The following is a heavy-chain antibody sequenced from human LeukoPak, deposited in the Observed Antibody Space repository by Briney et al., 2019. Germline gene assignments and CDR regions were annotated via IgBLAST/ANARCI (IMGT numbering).Heavy chain of an antibody. CDR1: GYIFSDFW. D-gene: IGHD7-27*01. Sequence: GESLKISCKGSGYIFSDFWIAWVRQMPGKGLEWMGIIYPGDSDTRYSPSFQGQVTISADKSISTAYLQWSSLKASDTAMYYCARQNSGDDAFDIWGQGTMVTVSS. CDR2: IYPGDSDT. CDR3: ARQNSGDDAFDI. J-gene: IGHJ3*02. V-gene: IGHV5-51*01.